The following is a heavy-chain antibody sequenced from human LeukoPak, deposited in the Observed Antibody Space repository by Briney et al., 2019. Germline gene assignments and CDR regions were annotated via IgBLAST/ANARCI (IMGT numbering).Heavy chain of an antibody. CDR3: ARSYNSGWYWEDDYFYMDV. D-gene: IGHD6-19*01. J-gene: IGHJ6*03. Sequence: SETLSLTCAVSGGSISSIYWWTWVRQTPGKGLEWIGEIYHSGSTNYNPSLMSRVTISVDKSKNQFSLKLSSVTAADTAVYYCARSYNSGWYWEDDYFYMDVWGRGTTVTVSS. V-gene: IGHV4-4*02. CDR1: GGSISSIYW. CDR2: IYHSGST.